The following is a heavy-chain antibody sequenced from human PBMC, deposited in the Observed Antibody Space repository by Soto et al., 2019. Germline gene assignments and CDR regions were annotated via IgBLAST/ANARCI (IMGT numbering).Heavy chain of an antibody. Sequence: EVQLLESGGGLVQPGGSLRLSCAASGFTFSSYAMNWVRQAPGKGREWVSVISGSGGSTYYAAAVKGRFTISGDNSTDTWYLKMMSLRAEATAVYDCAKGTVGGDFDLWGRGTLVTVSS. D-gene: IGHD4-17*01. J-gene: IGHJ2*01. V-gene: IGHV3-23*01. CDR3: AKGTVGGDFDL. CDR2: ISGSGGST. CDR1: GFTFSSYA.